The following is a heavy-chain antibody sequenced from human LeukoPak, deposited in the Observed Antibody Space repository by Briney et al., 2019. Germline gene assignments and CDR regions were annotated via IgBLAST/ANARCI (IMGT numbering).Heavy chain of an antibody. CDR1: GGTFSSYA. V-gene: IGHV1-69*05. D-gene: IGHD3-10*01. Sequence: SVKVSCKASGGTFSSYAISWVRQAPGQGLEWMGGIIPIFGTANYAQKFQGRVTITTDESTSTAYMELSSLRSEDTAVYYCARAVSGRWLPGSFDYWGQGTLVTVSS. CDR3: ARAVSGRWLPGSFDY. CDR2: IIPIFGTA. J-gene: IGHJ4*02.